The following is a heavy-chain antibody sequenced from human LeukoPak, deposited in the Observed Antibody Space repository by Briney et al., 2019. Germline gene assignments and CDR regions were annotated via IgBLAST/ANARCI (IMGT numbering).Heavy chain of an antibody. CDR3: AMDVRYNLFDP. D-gene: IGHD3/OR15-3a*01. V-gene: IGHV3-23*01. CDR1: GFTFSSYA. Sequence: GGSLRLSCAASGFTFSSYAMSWVRQAPGKGLEWVSAISGSGGSTYYADSVKGRFTISRDNSKNTLYLQMNNLMAEDTAVYFCAMDVRYNLFDPWGQGTLVTVSS. J-gene: IGHJ5*02. CDR2: ISGSGGST.